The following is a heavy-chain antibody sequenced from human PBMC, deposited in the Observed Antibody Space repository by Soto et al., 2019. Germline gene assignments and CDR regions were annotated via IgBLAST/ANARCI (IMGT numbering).Heavy chain of an antibody. D-gene: IGHD6-6*01. J-gene: IGHJ4*02. CDR3: ARGIAARGFDY. Sequence: ASVKVSCKASGGTFSSYAISWVRQAPGQGLEWMGGIIPIFGTANYAQKFQGRVTITADESTSTAYMELSSLRSEDTPVYYCARGIAARGFDYWGQGTLVTVSS. CDR2: IIPIFGTA. CDR1: GGTFSSYA. V-gene: IGHV1-69*13.